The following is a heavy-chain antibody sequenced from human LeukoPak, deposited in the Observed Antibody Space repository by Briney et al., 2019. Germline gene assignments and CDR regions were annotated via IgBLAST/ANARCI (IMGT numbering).Heavy chain of an antibody. V-gene: IGHV4-59*01. D-gene: IGHD3-3*01. Sequence: SETLSLTCTVSGGAISSYYWSWIRQPPGQGLEWIGYIYYSGSTNYNPSLKSRVTISVDTSKNQFSLKLSSVTAADTAVYYCARAVTIFGVAPDYWGQGTLVTVSS. CDR2: IYYSGST. CDR1: GGAISSYY. J-gene: IGHJ4*02. CDR3: ARAVTIFGVAPDY.